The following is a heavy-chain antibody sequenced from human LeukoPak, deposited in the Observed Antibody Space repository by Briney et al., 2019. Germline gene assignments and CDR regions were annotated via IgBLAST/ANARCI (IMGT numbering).Heavy chain of an antibody. Sequence: ASVKVSCKASGGTFSSCTISWVRQAPGQGLEWMGRIIPILGIANYAQKFQGRVTITADKSTSTAYMELSSLRSEDTAVYYCASGYGSSTSCYNYGMDGWGQGTTVTVSS. V-gene: IGHV1-69*02. CDR1: GGTFSSCT. J-gene: IGHJ6*02. D-gene: IGHD2-2*02. CDR3: ASGYGSSTSCYNYGMDG. CDR2: IIPILGIA.